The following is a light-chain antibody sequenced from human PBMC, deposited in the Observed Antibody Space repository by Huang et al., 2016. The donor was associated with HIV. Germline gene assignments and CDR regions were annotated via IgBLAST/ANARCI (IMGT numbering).Light chain of an antibody. CDR3: HQYNNWPPWT. CDR2: GAS. V-gene: IGKV3-15*01. CDR1: QSVSSN. J-gene: IGKJ1*01. Sequence: EIVMTQSPGTLSVSPGERATLSCRASQSVSSNLAWYQQTPGQAPRLPIYGASSRAANIPARFSGSGSGTEFTLTISSLQSEDFAVYYCHQYNNWPPWTFGQGTKVEI.